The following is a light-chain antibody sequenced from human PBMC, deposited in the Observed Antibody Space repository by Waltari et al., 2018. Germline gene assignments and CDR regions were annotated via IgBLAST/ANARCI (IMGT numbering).Light chain of an antibody. CDR3: AVWDDSLDGLV. J-gene: IGLJ2*01. V-gene: IGLV1-44*01. Sequence: QSALTQPPSASGTPGQRVTISCSGSSSSIKTNPVNWYKHLPGTAPKLLIYSNNQLTSGVPCRFSCSKSGTSASLAISGPQSEDECDYYCAVWDDSLDGLVFGGGTKLTVL. CDR2: SNN. CDR1: SSSIKTNP.